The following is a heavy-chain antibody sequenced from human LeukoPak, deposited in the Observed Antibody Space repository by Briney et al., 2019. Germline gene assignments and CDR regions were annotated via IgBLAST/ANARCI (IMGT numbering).Heavy chain of an antibody. CDR2: IYSSGST. CDR3: AREPRGLWFGDDDWFDP. D-gene: IGHD3-10*01. J-gene: IGHJ5*02. V-gene: IGHV4-4*07. CDR1: GGSISSYY. Sequence: PSETLSLTCTVSGGSISSYYWGWIRRPAGKGLEWIGRIYSSGSTNYNPSLKSRVTMSVDTSKNQFSLKVSSVTAADTAVYYCAREPRGLWFGDDDWFDPWGQGTLVNVSS.